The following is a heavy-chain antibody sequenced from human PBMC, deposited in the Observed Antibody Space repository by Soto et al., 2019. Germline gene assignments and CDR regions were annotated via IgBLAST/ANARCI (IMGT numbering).Heavy chain of an antibody. Sequence: EVQLLESGGGWLQPGGSLRLSCAASEFTFSSYAMNWVRQAPGKGLEWVSGITGSGAGSYYSDSVKGRFTISRDNSKNTPYLQMNSLRAEDTAVYYCAKAYSNSWPNDWFDPWGQGTLVTVSS. D-gene: IGHD6-13*01. CDR2: ITGSGAGS. CDR3: AKAYSNSWPNDWFDP. V-gene: IGHV3-23*01. CDR1: EFTFSSYA. J-gene: IGHJ5*02.